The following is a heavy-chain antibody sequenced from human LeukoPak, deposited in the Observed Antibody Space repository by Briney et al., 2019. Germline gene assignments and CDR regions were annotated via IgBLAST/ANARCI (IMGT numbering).Heavy chain of an antibody. V-gene: IGHV1-2*02. CDR1: GYTFTGYY. Sequence: ASVKVSCKASGYTFTGYYMHWVRQAPGQGLEWMGWINPNSGGTNYAQKFQGRVTMTRDTSISTAYMELSRLRSDDTAVYYCAREGVVPAATDAFDIWGQGTTVTVSS. J-gene: IGHJ3*02. CDR3: AREGVVPAATDAFDI. D-gene: IGHD2-2*01. CDR2: INPNSGGT.